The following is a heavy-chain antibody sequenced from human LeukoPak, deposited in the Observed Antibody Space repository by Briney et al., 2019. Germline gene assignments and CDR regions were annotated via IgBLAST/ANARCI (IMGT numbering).Heavy chain of an antibody. D-gene: IGHD5-18*01. CDR1: GFTFSSYG. CDR3: ARGRRGKLWQGDY. CDR2: VSYDGSK. Sequence: PGGSLRLSCEASGFTFSSYGMHWVRQAPGKGLEWVAVVSYDGSKYYADSVKGRFTISRDNSKNTLYLQMSSLRAEDTAVYYCARGRRGKLWQGDYWGQGTLVTVSS. V-gene: IGHV3-30*03. J-gene: IGHJ4*02.